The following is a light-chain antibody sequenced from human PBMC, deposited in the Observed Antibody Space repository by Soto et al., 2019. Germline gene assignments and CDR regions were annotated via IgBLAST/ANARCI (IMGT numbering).Light chain of an antibody. Sequence: IQPTQSPSPQSASLGDRDTITCLSCTAIRNDLGWYQQKPGKAPKLLIYAASSLQSGVPSRFSGSGSGTDFTLTISSLQPEDFATYYCLQDYNYPLTFGGGTKVDIK. CDR3: LQDYNYPLT. CDR2: AAS. V-gene: IGKV1-6*01. CDR1: TAIRND. J-gene: IGKJ4*01.